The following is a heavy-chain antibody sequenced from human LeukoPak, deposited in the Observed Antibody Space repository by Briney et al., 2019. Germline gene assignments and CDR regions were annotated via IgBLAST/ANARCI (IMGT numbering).Heavy chain of an antibody. Sequence: GVLRLSCAASGFIFGNYNMNWVRRAPGKGLEWVSFISSSSSTIYYADSVKGRFTISRDNAKHSLYLQMNSLRYEDTAVYYCARRFGYWGQGTLVTVSS. CDR2: ISSSSSTI. CDR3: ARRFGY. V-gene: IGHV3-48*02. J-gene: IGHJ4*02. CDR1: GFIFGNYN.